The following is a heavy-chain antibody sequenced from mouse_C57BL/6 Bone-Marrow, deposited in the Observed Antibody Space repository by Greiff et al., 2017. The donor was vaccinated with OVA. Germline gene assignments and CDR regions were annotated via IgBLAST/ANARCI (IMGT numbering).Heavy chain of an antibody. Sequence: VQLQQSGPVLVKPGASVKMSCKASGYTFTDYYMNWVKQSHGKSLEWIGVINPYNGGTSYNQKFKGKATLTVDKSSSTAYMELNSLTSEDSAVYYCAREGGRRFAYWGQGTLVTVSA. D-gene: IGHD3-3*01. CDR3: AREGGRRFAY. CDR1: GYTFTDYY. CDR2: INPYNGGT. J-gene: IGHJ3*01. V-gene: IGHV1-19*01.